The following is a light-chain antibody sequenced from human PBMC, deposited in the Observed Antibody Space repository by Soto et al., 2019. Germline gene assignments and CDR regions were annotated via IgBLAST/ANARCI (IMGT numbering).Light chain of an antibody. CDR1: KSITNNN. Sequence: EIVLTQTPGTPSSSPGERATLTSTASKSITNNNLAWYQLRTGQAHRLIIFGESSRATGIKDRFSGSGSGTDFTLNISRLENEDLAVYYCQPYGSSGFTVGTGKKGDIK. V-gene: IGKV3-20*01. CDR2: GES. CDR3: QPYGSSGFT. J-gene: IGKJ3*01.